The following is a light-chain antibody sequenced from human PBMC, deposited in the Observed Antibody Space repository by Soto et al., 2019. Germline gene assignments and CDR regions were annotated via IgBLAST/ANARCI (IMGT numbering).Light chain of an antibody. Sequence: SVRNQPPYVYGSPGQSVTISYTGTSSDFNNYNYVSWYQQHPGKAPKLMIYEVNKRPSGVPDRFSGSKSGNTASLTVSGLQAEDEADYYCSSYAGSSNVFGTGTKVTVL. V-gene: IGLV2-8*01. CDR2: EVN. CDR3: SSYAGSSNV. CDR1: SSDFNNYNY. J-gene: IGLJ1*01.